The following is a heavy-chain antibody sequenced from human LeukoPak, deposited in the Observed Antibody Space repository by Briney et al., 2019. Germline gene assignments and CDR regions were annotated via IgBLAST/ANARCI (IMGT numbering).Heavy chain of an antibody. Sequence: GGSLRLSCAASGFTFSSYAMSWVRQAPGKGLEWVSAISGSGGSTYYADSVKGRFTISRDDSKNTLYLQMNSLKTEDTAVYYCTTGNWNSENIDYWGQGTLVTVSS. CDR2: ISGSGGST. CDR3: TTGNWNSENIDY. V-gene: IGHV3-23*01. CDR1: GFTFSSYA. J-gene: IGHJ4*02. D-gene: IGHD1-7*01.